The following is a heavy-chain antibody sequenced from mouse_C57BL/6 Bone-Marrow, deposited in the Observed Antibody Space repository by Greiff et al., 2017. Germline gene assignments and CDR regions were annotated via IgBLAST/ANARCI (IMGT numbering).Heavy chain of an antibody. CDR1: GFTFSSYG. CDR2: ISSGGSYT. D-gene: IGHD1-1*01. Sequence: EVQRVESGGDLVKPGGSLKLSCAASGFTFSSYGMSWVRQTPDKRLEWVATISSGGSYTYYPDSVKGRFTISRDNAKNTLYLQMSSLKSEDTAMYYCARPYGSSLAWFAYWGQETLVTVSA. CDR3: ARPYGSSLAWFAY. J-gene: IGHJ3*01. V-gene: IGHV5-6*01.